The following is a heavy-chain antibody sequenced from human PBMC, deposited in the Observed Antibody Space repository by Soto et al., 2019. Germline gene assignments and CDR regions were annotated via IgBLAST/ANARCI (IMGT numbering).Heavy chain of an antibody. CDR3: ARASTYYDLSPVDY. CDR1: GGSISSGGYY. CDR2: IYYSGST. V-gene: IGHV4-31*03. D-gene: IGHD3-3*01. J-gene: IGHJ4*02. Sequence: SETLSLTCTVSGGSISSGGYYWSWIRQHPGKGLEWIGYIYYSGSTYYNPSLKSRVTISVDTSKNQFSLKLSSVTAADTAVYYCARASTYYDLSPVDYWGQGTLVTVSS.